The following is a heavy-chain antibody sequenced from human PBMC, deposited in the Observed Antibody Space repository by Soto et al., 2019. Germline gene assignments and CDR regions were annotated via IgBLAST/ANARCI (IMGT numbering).Heavy chain of an antibody. CDR3: AGALGILAGYYRP. D-gene: IGHD3-9*01. J-gene: IGHJ5*01. CDR1: GASITSVDYY. CDR2: IYYRGTS. V-gene: IGHV4-30-4*01. Sequence: SETLSLTCTVSGASITSVDYYWSWIRQSPGTGLEWIGYIYYRGTSYYNPSLKSRVSMSVDTSKNQFSLKLESVTAADTAEYYCAGALGILAGYYRPWGQGTLVTVSS.